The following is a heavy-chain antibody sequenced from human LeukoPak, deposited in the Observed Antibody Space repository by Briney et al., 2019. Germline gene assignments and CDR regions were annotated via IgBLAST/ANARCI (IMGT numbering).Heavy chain of an antibody. CDR3: ARLRGATVAHNWFDP. V-gene: IGHV4-39*01. D-gene: IGHD6-19*01. Sequence: SETLSLTCTVSGGSISSSSYYWGWIRQPPGKGLEWIGSIYYSGSTYYNPSLKSRVTISVDTSKNQFSLKLSSVTAADTAVYYCARLRGATVAHNWFDPWGQGTLVTVSS. J-gene: IGHJ5*02. CDR2: IYYSGST. CDR1: GGSISSSSYY.